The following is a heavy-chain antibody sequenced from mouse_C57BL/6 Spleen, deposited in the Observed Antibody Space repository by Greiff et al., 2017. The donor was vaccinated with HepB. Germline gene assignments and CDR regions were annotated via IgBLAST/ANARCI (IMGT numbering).Heavy chain of an antibody. CDR2: IHPNSGST. V-gene: IGHV1-64*01. CDR1: GYTFTSYW. J-gene: IGHJ4*01. Sequence: QVQLQQSGAELVKPGASVKLSCKASGYTFTSYWMHWVKQRPGQGLEWIGMIHPNSGSTNYNEKFKSKATLTVDKSSSTAYMQLSSLTSEDSAVYYCARFYDYDWDYAMDYWGQGTSVTVSS. CDR3: ARFYDYDWDYAMDY. D-gene: IGHD2-4*01.